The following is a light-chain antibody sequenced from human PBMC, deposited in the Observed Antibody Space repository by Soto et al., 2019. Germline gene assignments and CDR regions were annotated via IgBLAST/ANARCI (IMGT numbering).Light chain of an antibody. CDR3: SSYTSSSTLEV. V-gene: IGLV2-14*01. J-gene: IGLJ1*01. CDR2: DVT. Sequence: QSALTQPASVSGSPGQSITISCTGTSSDVGGYNYVSWYQQHPGKAPKLIIYDVTNRPSGVSNRFSGSKSGNTASLTISGLQAEDEADYYCSSYTSSSTLEVFGTETKVTVL. CDR1: SSDVGGYNY.